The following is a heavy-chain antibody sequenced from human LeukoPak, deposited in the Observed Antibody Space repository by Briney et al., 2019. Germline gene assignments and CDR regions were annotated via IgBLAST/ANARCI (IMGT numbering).Heavy chain of an antibody. CDR2: IYPGDSDT. CDR1: GYSFTSYW. Sequence: GEPLQISCKGSGYSFTSYWIGWVRQMPGKGLEWMGIIYPGDSDTRYSPSFQGQVTISADKSISTAYLQWSSLKASDTAMYYCARRMSSAAAGSYDYWGQGTLVTVSS. CDR3: ARRMSSAAAGSYDY. V-gene: IGHV5-51*01. J-gene: IGHJ4*02. D-gene: IGHD6-13*01.